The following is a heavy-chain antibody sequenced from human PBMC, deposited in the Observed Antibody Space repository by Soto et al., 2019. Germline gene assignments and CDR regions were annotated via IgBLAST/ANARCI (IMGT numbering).Heavy chain of an antibody. J-gene: IGHJ4*02. V-gene: IGHV4-4*02. CDR2: AHHSGRT. CDR3: ARSEATGLDH. D-gene: IGHD1-26*01. CDR1: CGSMTSSNW. Sequence: GTLSLTCTVSCGSMTSSNWWNWVRQSPGKGLEWIGEAHHSGRTNYNPSLKSRVTISVDKSKNHFSLKLSSVTAADTAVYYCARSEATGLDHWGQGTLVTVSS.